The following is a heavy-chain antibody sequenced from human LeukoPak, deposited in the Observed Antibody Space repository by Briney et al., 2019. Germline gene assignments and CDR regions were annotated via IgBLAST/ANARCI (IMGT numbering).Heavy chain of an antibody. D-gene: IGHD6-13*01. J-gene: IGHJ4*02. CDR2: IYSGGST. V-gene: IGHV3-66*04. CDR1: GFTVSSNY. Sequence: GGSLRLSCAASGFTVSSNYMSWVRQAPVKGLEWVSVIYSGGSTYYADSVKGRFTISRDNSKNTLYLQMNSLRAEDTAVYYCASQGIAAAGNPNFFDYWGQGTLVTVSS. CDR3: ASQGIAAAGNPNFFDY.